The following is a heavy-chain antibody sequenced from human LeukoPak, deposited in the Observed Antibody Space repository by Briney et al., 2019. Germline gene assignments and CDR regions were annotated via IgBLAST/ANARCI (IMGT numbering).Heavy chain of an antibody. CDR2: IYYSGGT. D-gene: IGHD3-22*01. CDR3: ARSLRSDYYYDSSGGDAFDI. CDR1: GGSISSYY. J-gene: IGHJ3*02. V-gene: IGHV4-59*08. Sequence: SETPSLTCTVSGGSISSYYWSWIRQPPGKGLEWIGYIYYSGGTNYNPSLKSRVTISVDTSKNQFSLKLSSVTAADTAVYYCARSLRSDYYYDSSGGDAFDIWGQGTMVTVSS.